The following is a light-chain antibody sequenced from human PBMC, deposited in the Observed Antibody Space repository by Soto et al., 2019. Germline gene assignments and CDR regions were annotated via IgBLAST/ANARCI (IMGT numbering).Light chain of an antibody. V-gene: IGLV2-14*01. CDR2: EVN. CDR1: SSDIGAYDY. Sequence: QSALTQPASLSGSPGQSITISCTGTSSDIGAYDYVSWFQQHPGKAPKLMISEVNNRPSGVSNRFSGSKSGNTASLTISGLQTEDEANYYCSSYTSISTRVFGGGTKVTVL. CDR3: SSYTSISTRV. J-gene: IGLJ3*02.